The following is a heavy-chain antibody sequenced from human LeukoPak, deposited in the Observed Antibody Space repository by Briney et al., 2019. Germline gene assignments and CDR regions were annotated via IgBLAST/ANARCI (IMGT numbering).Heavy chain of an antibody. CDR2: IRSKDYGGTT. CDR3: TRAKLYGSGSQPGQPFDY. V-gene: IGHV3-49*04. D-gene: IGHD3-10*01. CDR1: GLTFGDYA. J-gene: IGHJ4*02. Sequence: GGSLRLSCTASGLTFGDYAMSWVRQAPAKVLEWVGFIRSKDYGGTTEYAASVKGRVTISRDDSNSIAYLQMNSLKAEDTAVYYCTRAKLYGSGSQPGQPFDYWGQGTLVTVSS.